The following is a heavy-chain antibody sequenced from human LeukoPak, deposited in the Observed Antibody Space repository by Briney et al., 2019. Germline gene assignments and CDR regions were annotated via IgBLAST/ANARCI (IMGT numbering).Heavy chain of an antibody. V-gene: IGHV1-69*04. J-gene: IGHJ4*02. CDR2: IIPILGIA. CDR3: ATDFGGSNFDY. D-gene: IGHD2-15*01. CDR1: GGTFSSYA. Sequence: ASVKVSCKASGGTFSSYAISWVRQAPGQGLEWMGRIIPILGIANYAQKFQGRVTMTEDTSTDTAYMELSSLRSEDTAVYYCATDFGGSNFDYWGQGTLVTVSS.